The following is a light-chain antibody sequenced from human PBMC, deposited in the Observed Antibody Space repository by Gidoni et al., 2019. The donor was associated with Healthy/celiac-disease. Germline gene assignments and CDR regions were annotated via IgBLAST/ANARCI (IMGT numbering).Light chain of an antibody. CDR2: DAS. CDR1: QDISNY. J-gene: IGKJ2*01. CDR3: QQYDNLPHT. Sequence: DIQMTQSPSSLSASVGDRVTITCQASQDISNYLKWYQQKPGKAPKLLIYDASNLETGVPSRFSGSGSGTDFTFTISSLQPEDIATYYWQQYDNLPHTFGQGTKLEIK. V-gene: IGKV1-33*01.